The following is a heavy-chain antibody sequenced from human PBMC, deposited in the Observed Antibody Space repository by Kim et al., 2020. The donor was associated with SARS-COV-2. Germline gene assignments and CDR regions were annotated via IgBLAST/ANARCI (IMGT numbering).Heavy chain of an antibody. CDR1: GYTFTSYG. CDR3: ARDVLTMVRGVIIKGVGYYYGMDV. D-gene: IGHD3-10*01. J-gene: IGHJ6*02. Sequence: ASVKVSCKASGYTFTSYGISWVRQAPGQGLEWMGWISAYNGNTNYAQKLQGRVTMTTDTSTSTAYMELRSLRSDDTAVYYCARDVLTMVRGVIIKGVGYYYGMDVWGQGTTVTVSS. CDR2: ISAYNGNT. V-gene: IGHV1-18*04.